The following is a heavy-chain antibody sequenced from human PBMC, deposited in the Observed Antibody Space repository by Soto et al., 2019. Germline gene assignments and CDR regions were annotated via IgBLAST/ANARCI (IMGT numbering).Heavy chain of an antibody. Sequence: EVQVVQSGAEVKEPGEALKISCKGSGYIFTDHCIVWMRQMTGKGLEWVGIICPGYANIIYSPSVQGQVNISADMSISTAYLKWSTVKASDTAIYYCARRHYCRGDCTIHTDYYYGMDVWGQGTTVPVSS. V-gene: IGHV5-51*01. CDR1: GYIFTDHC. CDR3: ARRHYCRGDCTIHTDYYYGMDV. D-gene: IGHD2-21*02. J-gene: IGHJ6*02. CDR2: ICPGYANI.